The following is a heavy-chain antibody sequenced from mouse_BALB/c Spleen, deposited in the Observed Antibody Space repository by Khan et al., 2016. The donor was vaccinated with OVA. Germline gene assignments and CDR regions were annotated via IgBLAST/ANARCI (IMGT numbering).Heavy chain of an antibody. J-gene: IGHJ3*01. CDR3: TRSGYANPFAY. Sequence: QVQLQQSGAELVKPGASVRLSCKASGYTFSSYYMYWVKQRPGQGLEWIGGINPSNGGTNFNEKFKTKATLTVDKSSSTAYMQLSGLTSEDPAVYSCTRSGYANPFAYWGQGTLVTVSA. V-gene: IGHV1S81*02. CDR1: GYTFSSYY. D-gene: IGHD2-10*02. CDR2: INPSNGGT.